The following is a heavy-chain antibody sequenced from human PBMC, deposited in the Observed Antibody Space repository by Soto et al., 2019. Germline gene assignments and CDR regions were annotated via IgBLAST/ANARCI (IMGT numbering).Heavy chain of an antibody. V-gene: IGHV3-23*01. CDR3: AKGWAYSNYYFDS. CDR2: LAGGGTMT. CDR1: GFPFSSYA. Sequence: GGSLRLSCAASGFPFSSYAMAWVRQAPGKGLEWVSALAGGGTMTYYADSVKGRFTISRDNSKNRLYLQMTSLWAEDTALYYCAKGWAYSNYYFDSWGQGTLVTVSS. J-gene: IGHJ4*02. D-gene: IGHD4-4*01.